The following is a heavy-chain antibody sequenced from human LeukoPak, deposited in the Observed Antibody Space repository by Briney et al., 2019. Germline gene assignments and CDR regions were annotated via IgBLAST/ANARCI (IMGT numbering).Heavy chain of an antibody. CDR2: IYHSGST. D-gene: IGHD3-10*01. J-gene: IGHJ4*02. CDR3: ARPGDRGAFDY. CDR1: GGSISSGGYY. Sequence: PSETLSLTCTVSGGSISSGGYYWSWIRQPPGKGLEWIGYIYHSGSTYYNPSLKSRVTISVDRSKNQFSLKLSSVTAADTAVYYCARPGDRGAFDYWGQGTLVTVSS. V-gene: IGHV4-30-2*01.